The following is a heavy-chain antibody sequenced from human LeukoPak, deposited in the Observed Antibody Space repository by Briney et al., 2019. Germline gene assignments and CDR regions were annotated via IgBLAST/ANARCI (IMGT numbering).Heavy chain of an antibody. CDR3: AREASSGWYYFDY. J-gene: IGHJ4*02. CDR2: ISSSSSYI. Sequence: GGSLRLSCAASGFTFSSYSMNWVRQAPGKGLEWVSSISSSSSYIYYADSVKGRFTISRDNAENSLYLQMNSLRAEDTAVYYCAREASSGWYYFDYWGQGTLVTVSS. CDR1: GFTFSSYS. V-gene: IGHV3-21*01. D-gene: IGHD6-19*01.